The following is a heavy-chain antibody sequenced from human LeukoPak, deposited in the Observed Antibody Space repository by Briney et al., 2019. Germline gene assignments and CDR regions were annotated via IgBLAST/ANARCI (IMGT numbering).Heavy chain of an antibody. Sequence: SETLSLTCAVYGGSFSSYYWNWIRQPPGKGLEWIGYIYYSGSTNYNPSLKSRVTISVDTSKNQFSLKLDSVTAADTAVYYCARVSGYDWESFYDYWGQGTLVTVSS. J-gene: IGHJ4*02. D-gene: IGHD5-12*01. CDR3: ARVSGYDWESFYDY. CDR2: IYYSGST. CDR1: GGSFSSYY. V-gene: IGHV4-59*01.